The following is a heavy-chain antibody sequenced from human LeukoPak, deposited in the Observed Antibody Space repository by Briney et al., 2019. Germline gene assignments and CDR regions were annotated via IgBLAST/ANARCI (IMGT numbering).Heavy chain of an antibody. CDR2: IVVGSGNT. CDR1: GFTFTSSA. Sequence: SVKVSCKASGFTFTSSAMQWVRQARGQRLEWIGWIVVGSGNTSYAQKFQERVTITRDMSTSTAYMELSSLRSEDTAVYYCAAGTPNIVAHDAFDIWGQGTMVTVSS. D-gene: IGHD5-12*01. CDR3: AAGTPNIVAHDAFDI. J-gene: IGHJ3*02. V-gene: IGHV1-58*02.